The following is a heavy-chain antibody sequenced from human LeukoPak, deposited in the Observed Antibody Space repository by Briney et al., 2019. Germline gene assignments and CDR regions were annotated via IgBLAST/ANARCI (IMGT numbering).Heavy chain of an antibody. Sequence: GASVKVSCKASGYTFTNYGISWVRQAPGQGLEWMGWISAYNGNTNYAQKLQGRVTMTTDTSTSTAYMELRSLRSDDTAVYYCARGSGSSNYYYYYYMDVWGKGTTVTVSS. CDR2: ISAYNGNT. V-gene: IGHV1-18*01. CDR1: GYTFTNYG. D-gene: IGHD6-6*01. J-gene: IGHJ6*03. CDR3: ARGSGSSNYYYYYYMDV.